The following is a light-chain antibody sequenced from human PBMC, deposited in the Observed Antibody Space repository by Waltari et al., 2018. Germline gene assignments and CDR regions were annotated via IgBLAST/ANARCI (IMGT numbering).Light chain of an antibody. Sequence: LTQSPGTLSCSPGERAPLSCWASQSIGKYLVWYQQKPGQAPRLLMYEASRRATGIPDRFSGSGSGTDFSLTISRLEPEDFAVYYCQNHERLPATFGQGTKVEIK. J-gene: IGKJ1*01. CDR1: QSIGKY. V-gene: IGKV3-20*01. CDR2: EAS. CDR3: QNHERLPAT.